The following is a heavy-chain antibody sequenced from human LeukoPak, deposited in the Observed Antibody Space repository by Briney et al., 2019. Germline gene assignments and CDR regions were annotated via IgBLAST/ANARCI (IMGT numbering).Heavy chain of an antibody. CDR1: GFTFSSYA. CDR2: ISGSGGST. V-gene: IGHV3-23*01. CDR3: ARAPQYYGGKFDY. J-gene: IGHJ4*02. Sequence: GGSLRLSCAASGFTFSSYAMSWVRQAPGKGLEWVSAISGSGGSTYYADSVKGRCTISRDNSKNTLYLQMNSLRAEDTAVYYCARAPQYYGGKFDYWGQGTLVTVSS. D-gene: IGHD4-23*01.